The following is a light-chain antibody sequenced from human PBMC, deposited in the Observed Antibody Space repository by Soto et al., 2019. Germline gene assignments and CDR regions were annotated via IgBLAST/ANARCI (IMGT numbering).Light chain of an antibody. CDR3: CSYTTSTTYV. CDR1: SSDVGGYNY. J-gene: IGLJ1*01. V-gene: IGLV2-14*03. CDR2: DVN. Sequence: QSVRTQPASVSGSPGQSIAISCTGTSSDVGGYNYVSWYQQHPGKAPKLMIYDVNNRPSGVSNRFSGSKSGNTASLTISGLQAEDEADYYCCSYTTSTTYVFGTGTKVT.